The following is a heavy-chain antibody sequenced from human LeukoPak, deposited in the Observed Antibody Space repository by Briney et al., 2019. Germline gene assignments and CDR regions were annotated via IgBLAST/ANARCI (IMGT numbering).Heavy chain of an antibody. J-gene: IGHJ6*03. V-gene: IGHV4-34*01. CDR1: GGSFSGYY. CDR3: ARGTTYYDFWSGSPENYYYMDV. CDR2: INHSGST. D-gene: IGHD3-3*01. Sequence: PSVTLSLTCAVYGGSFSGYYWSWIRQPPGKGLEWIGEINHSGSTNYNPSLKSRVTISVDTSKNQFSLKLSSVTAADTAVYYCARGTTYYDFWSGSPENYYYMDVWGKGTTVTVSS.